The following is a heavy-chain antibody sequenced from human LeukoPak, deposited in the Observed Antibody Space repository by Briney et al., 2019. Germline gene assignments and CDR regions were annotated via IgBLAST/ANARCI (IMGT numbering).Heavy chain of an antibody. D-gene: IGHD3-10*01. J-gene: IGHJ4*02. V-gene: IGHV4-38-2*01. CDR1: GYSISSGYY. Sequence: PSETLSLTCAVSGYSISSGYYGGWIRQPPGKGLEWIGSIYHSGSTYYNLSLKSRVTISVDTSKNQFSLKLSSVTAADTAVYYCATLWFGESPFDYWGQGTLVTVSS. CDR3: ATLWFGESPFDY. CDR2: IYHSGST.